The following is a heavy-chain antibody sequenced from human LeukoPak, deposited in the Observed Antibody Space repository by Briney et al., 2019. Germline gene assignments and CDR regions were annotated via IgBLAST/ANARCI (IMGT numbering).Heavy chain of an antibody. Sequence: GGSLRLSCVVSGLIFRDYWMTWVRQTTEEGPEWVATIKPDGSEKYYMDSVEGRLTVSRDNAKNSLYLQMNSLRAEDTAVYYCTREEWFHFDYWGQGVLVTVSS. D-gene: IGHD3-3*01. CDR1: GLIFRDYW. CDR2: IKPDGSEK. CDR3: TREEWFHFDY. J-gene: IGHJ4*02. V-gene: IGHV3-7*03.